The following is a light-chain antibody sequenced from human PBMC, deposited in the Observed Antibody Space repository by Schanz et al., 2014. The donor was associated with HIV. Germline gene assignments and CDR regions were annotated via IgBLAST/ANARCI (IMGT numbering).Light chain of an antibody. CDR1: SSDVGGYNY. CDR2: EVS. CDR3: CSYAGSSTFVV. V-gene: IGLV2-23*02. J-gene: IGLJ2*01. Sequence: QSALTQPPSASGSPGQSVTISCTGTSSDVGGYNYVSWYQQHPGKAPKLMIYEVSERPSGVSNRFSGSKSGNTASLTISGLQAEDEADYYCCSYAGSSTFVVFGGGTKLTVL.